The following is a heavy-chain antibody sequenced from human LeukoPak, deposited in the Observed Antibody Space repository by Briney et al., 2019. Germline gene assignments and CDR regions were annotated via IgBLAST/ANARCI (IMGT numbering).Heavy chain of an antibody. J-gene: IGHJ5*02. CDR2: IYHSGST. D-gene: IGHD2-2*02. V-gene: IGHV4-4*02. CDR3: ARGETIPSQDNWFDP. Sequence: SETLSLTCAVSGGSISSSNWWSWVRQPPGKGLEWIGEIYHSGSTNYNPSLKSRVTISVDKSKNQFSLKLSSVTAADTAVYYCARGETIPSQDNWFDPWGQGTLVTVSS. CDR1: GGSISSSNW.